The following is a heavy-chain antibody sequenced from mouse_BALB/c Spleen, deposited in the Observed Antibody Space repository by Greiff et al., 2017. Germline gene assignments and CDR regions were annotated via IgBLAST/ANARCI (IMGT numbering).Heavy chain of an antibody. CDR2: IYPGDGDT. D-gene: IGHD2-1*01. V-gene: IGHV1-87*01. CDR3: ARGGYGNYEGAMDY. CDR1: GYTFTSYW. Sequence: VQLQQSGAELARPGASVKLSCKASGYTFTSYWMQWVKQRPGQGLEWIGAIYPGDGDTRYTQKFKGKATLTADKSSSTAYMQLSSLASEDSAVYYCARGGYGNYEGAMDYWGQGTSVTVSS. J-gene: IGHJ4*01.